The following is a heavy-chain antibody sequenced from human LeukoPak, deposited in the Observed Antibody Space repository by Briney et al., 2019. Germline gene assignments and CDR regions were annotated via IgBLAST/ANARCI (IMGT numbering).Heavy chain of an antibody. CDR3: AKDYYDILTGYPDEPYYFDY. CDR2: ISGSGGST. V-gene: IGHV3-23*01. CDR1: GFTFSSYA. J-gene: IGHJ4*02. Sequence: GGSLSLSCAASGFTFSSYAMSWVRQAPGKGLEWVSAISGSGGSTYYADSVKGRFTISRDNSKNTLYLQMNSLRAEDTAVYYCAKDYYDILTGYPDEPYYFDYWGQGTLVTVSS. D-gene: IGHD3-9*01.